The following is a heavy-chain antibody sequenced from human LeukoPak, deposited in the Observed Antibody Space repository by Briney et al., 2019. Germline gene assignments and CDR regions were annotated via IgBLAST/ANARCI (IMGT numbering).Heavy chain of an antibody. J-gene: IGHJ4*02. CDR2: LYYSGST. Sequence: PSETLSLTCAVYGGSFSGYYWSWIRQPPGKGLEWIGSLYYSGSTYFNPSLKSRVTISVDTSKNQFSLKLSSVTAADTAVYFCARRDQPPYYFDSWGQGTLVTVSS. V-gene: IGHV4-34*01. CDR1: GGSFSGYY. CDR3: ARRDQPPYYFDS.